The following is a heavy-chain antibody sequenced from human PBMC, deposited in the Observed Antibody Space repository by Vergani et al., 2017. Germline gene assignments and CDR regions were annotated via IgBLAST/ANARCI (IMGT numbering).Heavy chain of an antibody. V-gene: IGHV5-51*03. J-gene: IGHJ6*03. D-gene: IGHD3-3*01. CDR2: IYPGDSDT. Sequence: EVQLVQSGAEVKKPGESLKISCKGSGYSFTSYWIGWVRQMPGKGLEWMGIIYPGDSDTRYRPSFQGQVTISADKSISTAYLQWSSLKASDTAMYYCSRRNDFWSGSYYYYYMDVWGKGTTVTVSS. CDR3: SRRNDFWSGSYYYYYMDV. CDR1: GYSFTSYW.